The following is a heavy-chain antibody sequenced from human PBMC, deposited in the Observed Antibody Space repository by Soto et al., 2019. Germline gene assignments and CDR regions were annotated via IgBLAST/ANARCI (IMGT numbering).Heavy chain of an antibody. CDR1: GGTFSPYT. CDR3: ATDWEGSVSTSSLVGF. J-gene: IGHJ4*02. V-gene: IGHV1-69*08. CDR2: IIPFLGVT. Sequence: QVQLVQSGAEVKKPGSSVKVSCKASGGTFSPYTINWVRQAPGQGLEWMGRIIPFLGVTNYAQKFQARVTITGDKSTSTGDMELRGRRVEDTAVYYCATDWEGSVSTSSLVGFWGRGPLVTVSS. D-gene: IGHD1-26*01.